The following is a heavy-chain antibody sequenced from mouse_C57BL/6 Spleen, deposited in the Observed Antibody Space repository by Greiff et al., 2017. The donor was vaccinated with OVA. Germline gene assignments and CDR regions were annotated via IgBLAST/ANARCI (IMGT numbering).Heavy chain of an antibody. CDR3: ARRASMYYFDY. Sequence: QVQLQQSGAELVRPGTSVKVSCKASGYAFTNYLIEWVKQRPGQGLEWIGVINPGSGGTNYNEKFKGKATLTADKSSSTAYMQLSSLTSEDSAVYFCARRASMYYFDYWPRHHSHSLL. CDR2: INPGSGGT. CDR1: GYAFTNYL. J-gene: IGHJ2*01. D-gene: IGHD2-3*01. V-gene: IGHV1-54*01.